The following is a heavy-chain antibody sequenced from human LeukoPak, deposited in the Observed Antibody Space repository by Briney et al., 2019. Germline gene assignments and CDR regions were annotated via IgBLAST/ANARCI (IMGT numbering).Heavy chain of an antibody. Sequence: ASVKVSCKASGYTFTTYGISWVRQAPGQALEYMGWISTKNGNTNYAQKLQGRVTMTTDTSTSTAYMELRSLGYDDTAVYYCARALGDYGDYDFWGQGTLVTVSS. J-gene: IGHJ4*02. CDR3: ARALGDYGDYDF. CDR2: ISTKNGNT. V-gene: IGHV1-18*01. CDR1: GYTFTTYG. D-gene: IGHD4-17*01.